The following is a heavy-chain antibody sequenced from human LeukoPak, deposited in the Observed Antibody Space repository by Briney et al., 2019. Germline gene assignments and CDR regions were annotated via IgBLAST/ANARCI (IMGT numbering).Heavy chain of an antibody. CDR2: ISAYNGRT. J-gene: IGHJ4*02. D-gene: IGHD1-26*01. Sequence: GASVKVSCNASGYTFTSSYINWVRQAPGQRLEWMGWISAYNGRTNYAQKFQGRVTMTTDSSTSTAYMDLTSLRSDDTAVYYCARGGTYYPCIDYWGQGTLVTVSS. CDR3: ARGGTYYPCIDY. CDR1: GYTFTSSY. V-gene: IGHV1-18*01.